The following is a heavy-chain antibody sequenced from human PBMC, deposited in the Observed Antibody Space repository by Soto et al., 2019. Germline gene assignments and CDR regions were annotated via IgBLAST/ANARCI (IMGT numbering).Heavy chain of an antibody. CDR1: GFTFSSYA. J-gene: IGHJ4*02. V-gene: IGHV3-30-3*01. Sequence: QPGGSLRLSCAASGFTFSSYAMHWVRQAPGKGLEWVAVISYDGSNKYYADSVKGRFTISRDNSKNTLYLQMNSLRAEDTAVYYCARGAGMVYGPKGWYFDYWGQGTLVTVSS. D-gene: IGHD2-8*01. CDR3: ARGAGMVYGPKGWYFDY. CDR2: ISYDGSNK.